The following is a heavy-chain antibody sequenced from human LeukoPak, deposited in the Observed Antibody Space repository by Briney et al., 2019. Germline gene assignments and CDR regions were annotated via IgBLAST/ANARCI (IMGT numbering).Heavy chain of an antibody. CDR3: AELGITMIGGV. CDR2: ISWDSVTI. Sequence: GRSLRFSCSVSRFTLEDFAMHWVRQAPGKGLEWVAQISWDSVTIRYADSVKGRFTISRDNAKNSLYLQMNSLRAEDTAVYYCAELGITMIGGVWGKGTTVTISS. J-gene: IGHJ6*04. V-gene: IGHV3-9*01. CDR1: RFTLEDFA. D-gene: IGHD3-10*02.